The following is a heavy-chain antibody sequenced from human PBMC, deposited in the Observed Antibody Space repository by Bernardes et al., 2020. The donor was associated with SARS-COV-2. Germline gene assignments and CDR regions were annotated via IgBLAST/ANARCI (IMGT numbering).Heavy chain of an antibody. D-gene: IGHD3-10*01. CDR2: ISAYNGTT. V-gene: IGHV1-18*04. CDR1: GYTFPSYG. Sequence: AGWKHCCKASGYTFPSYGISWVRQAPGQGLEWMGWISAYNGTTTYAQKLQGRVTMTTDTSTSTAYMALRSLRSDDTAVYYCARVGGLWFGELWAYYYYYGMDVWGQGTTVTGSS. CDR3: ARVGGLWFGELWAYYYYYGMDV. J-gene: IGHJ6*02.